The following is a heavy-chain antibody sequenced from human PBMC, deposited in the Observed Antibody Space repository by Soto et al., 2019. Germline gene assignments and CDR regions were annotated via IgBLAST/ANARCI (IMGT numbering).Heavy chain of an antibody. CDR2: INPSGGST. CDR1: GYTFTSCY. Sequence: GASVKVSCKASGYTFTSCYMRWLRQAPGQGLEWMGIINPSGGSTSYAQKFQGRVTMSVDTSKSQFSLKMTSLTAADTAIYYCARGFSTDFDWFPNNWFDPWGQGTLVTVSS. CDR3: ARGFSTDFDWFPNNWFDP. D-gene: IGHD3-9*01. J-gene: IGHJ5*02. V-gene: IGHV1-46*01.